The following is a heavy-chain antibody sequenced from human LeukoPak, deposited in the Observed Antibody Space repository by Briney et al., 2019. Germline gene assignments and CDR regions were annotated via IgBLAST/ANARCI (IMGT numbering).Heavy chain of an antibody. J-gene: IGHJ4*02. D-gene: IGHD6-13*01. CDR1: GYTFTHYY. Sequence: ASVKVSCKASGYTFTHYYMHWVRQAPGQGLEWMGVITPSGGSTSYAQKFQGRVTMTRDTSTSTVYMELGSLRSEDTAVYYCARLAAAGLLGDYWGQGTLVTVSS. CDR2: ITPSGGST. V-gene: IGHV1-46*01. CDR3: ARLAAAGLLGDY.